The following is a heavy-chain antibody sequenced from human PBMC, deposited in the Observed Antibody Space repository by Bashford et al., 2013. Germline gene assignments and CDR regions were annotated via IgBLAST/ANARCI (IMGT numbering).Heavy chain of an antibody. D-gene: IGHD5-12*01. V-gene: IGHV3-21*01. Sequence: GGPLRLSCAASGFTFSSYAMSWVRQAPGKGLEWVSSISSSSSYIYYADSVKGRFTISRDNAKNSLYLQMNSLRAEDTAVYYCARAVATTSFDYWGQGTLVTVSS. CDR2: ISSSSSYI. CDR1: GFTFSSYA. CDR3: ARAVATTSFDY. J-gene: IGHJ4*02.